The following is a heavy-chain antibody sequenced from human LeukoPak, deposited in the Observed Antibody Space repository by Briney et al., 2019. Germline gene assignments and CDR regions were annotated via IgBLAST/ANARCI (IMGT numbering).Heavy chain of an antibody. CDR2: IFYSGGT. V-gene: IGHV4-38-2*01. Sequence: PGGSLRLSCAASGFTFSSYGMSWVRQAPGKGLEWIGNIFYSGGTYYSPSLTSRVTISLDTSRNQFSLKLNSVTAADTAVYYCAKSNGYGLVDIWGQGTVVTVSS. CDR3: AKSNGYGLVDI. CDR1: GFTFSSYG. J-gene: IGHJ3*02. D-gene: IGHD3-10*01.